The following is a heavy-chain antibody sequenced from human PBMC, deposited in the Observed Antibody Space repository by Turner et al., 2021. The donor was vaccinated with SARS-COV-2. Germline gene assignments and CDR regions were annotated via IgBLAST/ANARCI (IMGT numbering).Heavy chain of an antibody. D-gene: IGHD1-1*01. Sequence: QVQLQESGPGLVKPSETLSLTCTVSGGSISSYYWSWIRQPPGKGLEWIGYIYYSGPTNYNPSLKSRVTISVDTSKNQFSLKLSSVTAADTAVYYCARLRPTQNFDYWGQGTLVTVSS. CDR3: ARLRPTQNFDY. CDR1: GGSISSYY. J-gene: IGHJ4*02. V-gene: IGHV4-59*08. CDR2: IYYSGPT.